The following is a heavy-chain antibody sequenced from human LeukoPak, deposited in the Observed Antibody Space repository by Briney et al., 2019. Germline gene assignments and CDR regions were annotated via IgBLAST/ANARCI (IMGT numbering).Heavy chain of an antibody. D-gene: IGHD4-23*01. CDR1: GYTFTGYY. CDR2: INPNSGGT. Sequence: ASVKVSCKASGYTFTGYYMHWVRQAAGQGLEWMGWINPNSGGTNYTQKFQGRVTMTRDTSISTVYMELSRLRSDDTAVYYCARVPYGGNPIKRFDYWGQGTLVTVSS. J-gene: IGHJ4*02. V-gene: IGHV1-2*02. CDR3: ARVPYGGNPIKRFDY.